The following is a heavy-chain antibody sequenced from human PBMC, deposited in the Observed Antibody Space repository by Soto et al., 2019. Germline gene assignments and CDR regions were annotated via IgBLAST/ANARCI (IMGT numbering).Heavy chain of an antibody. CDR2: LHSSGFA. D-gene: IGHD1-26*01. J-gene: IGHJ4*02. V-gene: IGHV4-59*01. Sequence: QVQLQVSGPGLVKPSETLSLTCIVSGASMSDYHGSWIRQSPGKGLEHIGYLHSSGFAEYNPSLKRRLTISMDTSKNQFSLRLSSLTAADTAIYYCARSGHTFVGAVWGQGILVTVSS. CDR1: GASMSDYH. CDR3: ARSGHTFVGAV.